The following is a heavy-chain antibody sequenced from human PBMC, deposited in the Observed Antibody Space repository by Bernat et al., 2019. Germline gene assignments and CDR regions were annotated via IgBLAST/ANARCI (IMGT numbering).Heavy chain of an antibody. J-gene: IGHJ4*02. V-gene: IGHV3-23*01. CDR2: ISGSGCRK. D-gene: IGHD2-2*01. Sequence: EVQLLESGGGLVQPGGSLRLSCAASGFTFSSYAMSLVRQAPWKGLEWVPVISGSGCRKHQARPVKGRLTIYRDNAKSTLYLQMNSLRAEDTAVYYCAKSTARYCSSTSCYGGAFAYWGQGTLVTVSS. CDR1: GFTFSSYA. CDR3: AKSTARYCSSTSCYGGAFAY.